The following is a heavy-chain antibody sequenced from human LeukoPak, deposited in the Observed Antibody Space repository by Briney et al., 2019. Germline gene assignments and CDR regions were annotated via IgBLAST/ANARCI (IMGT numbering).Heavy chain of an antibody. Sequence: PGRSLRLSCAASGFTFSSYAMHWVRQAPGKGLEWVAVISYDGSNKYYADSVKGRFTISRDNSKNTLYLQMNSLRAEDTAVYYCARVGGIAARGYYYGMDVWGQGTTVTVSS. CDR1: GFTFSSYA. J-gene: IGHJ6*02. V-gene: IGHV3-30-3*01. D-gene: IGHD6-6*01. CDR2: ISYDGSNK. CDR3: ARVGGIAARGYYYGMDV.